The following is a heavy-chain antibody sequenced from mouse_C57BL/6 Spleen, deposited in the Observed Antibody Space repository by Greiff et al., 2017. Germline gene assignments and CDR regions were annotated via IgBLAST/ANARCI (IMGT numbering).Heavy chain of an antibody. V-gene: IGHV1-22*01. CDR1: GYTFTDYN. CDR2: INPNNGGT. D-gene: IGHD2-5*01. J-gene: IGHJ1*03. Sequence: EVQLKESGPELVKPGASVKMSCKASGYTFTDYNMHWVKQSHGKSLEWIGYINPNNGGTSYNQKFKGKATLTVNKSSSTAYMELRSLTSEDSAVYYCARQGYSNQRYFDVWGTGTTVTVSS. CDR3: ARQGYSNQRYFDV.